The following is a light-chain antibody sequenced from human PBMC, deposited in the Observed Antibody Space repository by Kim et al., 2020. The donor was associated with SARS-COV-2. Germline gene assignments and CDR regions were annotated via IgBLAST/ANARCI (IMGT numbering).Light chain of an antibody. V-gene: IGKV3-20*01. CDR2: GAS. Sequence: PGERATPSCRASQSVSSNYLLWYQQKPGQAPRLLIFGASSRATDIPDRFSGSGSGTDFTLTISKLEPEDFAVYYCQHYGTSLWTFGPGTKVDIK. CDR1: QSVSSNY. J-gene: IGKJ1*01. CDR3: QHYGTSLWT.